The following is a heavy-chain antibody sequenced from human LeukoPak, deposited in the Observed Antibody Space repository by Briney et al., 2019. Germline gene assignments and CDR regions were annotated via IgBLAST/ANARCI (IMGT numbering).Heavy chain of an antibody. V-gene: IGHV3-33*01. J-gene: IGHJ6*02. CDR2: IWYDGSNK. CDR3: ARLGYCSSSSCYGGHGMDV. CDR1: GFSFSSYG. D-gene: IGHD2-2*01. Sequence: GGSLRLSCAASGFSFSSYGMHWVRQAPGKWLEWVAFIWYDGSNKYHADSVKGRFTISRDNSKNTLYLQMNSLRAEDTAVYYCARLGYCSSSSCYGGHGMDVWGQGTTVSVSS.